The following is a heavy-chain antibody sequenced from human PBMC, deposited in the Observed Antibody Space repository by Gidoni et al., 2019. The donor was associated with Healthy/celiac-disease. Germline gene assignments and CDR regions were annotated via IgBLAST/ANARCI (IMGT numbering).Heavy chain of an antibody. CDR3: ARDRKGSSGSFDY. J-gene: IGHJ4*02. V-gene: IGHV4-59*01. Sequence: QVQLQESGPGLVKPSETLSLTCTVSGRSISSYYWSWIRQPPGKGLEWIGYIYYSGSTNYNPSLKSRVTISVDTSKNQFSLKLSSVTAADTAVYYCARDRKGSSGSFDYWGQGTLVTVSS. D-gene: IGHD3-22*01. CDR2: IYYSGST. CDR1: GRSISSYY.